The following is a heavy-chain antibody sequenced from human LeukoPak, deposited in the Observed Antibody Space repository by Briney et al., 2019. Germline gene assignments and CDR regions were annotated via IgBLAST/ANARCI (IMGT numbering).Heavy chain of an antibody. D-gene: IGHD3-3*01. J-gene: IGHJ4*02. CDR2: IYYTGTT. CDR3: ARTGIWSGYYTFDY. V-gene: IGHV4-59*01. CDR1: GGSISRYY. Sequence: SETLSLTCTVSGGSISRYYWSWIRQPPGEGLEWIGYIYYTGTTNYNPSLKNRVTMSVDTSKNQFSLKLSSVTTADTAVYYCARTGIWSGYYTFDYWGQGSLVTAPS.